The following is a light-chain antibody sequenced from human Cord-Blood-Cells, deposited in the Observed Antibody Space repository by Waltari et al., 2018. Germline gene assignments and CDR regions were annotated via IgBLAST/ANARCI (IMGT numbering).Light chain of an antibody. CDR2: YDD. J-gene: IGLJ1*01. CDR1: SSNIGHNA. CDR3: AAWDDSLNGYV. V-gene: IGLV1-36*01. Sequence: QSVLTQPPSVSEAPRQRVTISCSGSSSNIGHNAVHWDQQLPGKAPKLLIYYDDLLPAGVSGRFRGPNSGTSASLAISGLQSEVESDNYCAAWDDSLNGYVFGTGTKVTVL.